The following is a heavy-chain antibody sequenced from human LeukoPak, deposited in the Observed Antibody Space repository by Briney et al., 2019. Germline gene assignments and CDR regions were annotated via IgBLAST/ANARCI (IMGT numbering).Heavy chain of an antibody. CDR3: ARGLYYYDSSGYYPLYGMDV. D-gene: IGHD3-22*01. Sequence: HPGGSLRLSCAASGFTFDDYAMHWVRQAPGKGPEWVSGISWNSGSIGYADSVKGRFTISRDNAKNSLYLQMNSLRAEDTALYYCARGLYYYDSSGYYPLYGMDVWGQGTTVTVSS. CDR1: GFTFDDYA. J-gene: IGHJ6*02. V-gene: IGHV3-9*01. CDR2: ISWNSGSI.